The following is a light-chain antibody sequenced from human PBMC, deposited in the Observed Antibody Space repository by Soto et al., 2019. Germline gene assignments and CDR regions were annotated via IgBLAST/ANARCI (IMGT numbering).Light chain of an antibody. CDR2: GAS. Sequence: EIVMTQSPATLSVSPGERATLSCRASQSVGSNLGWYQQKPGQAPRLLIYGASTRATGIPDRFSGSGSGTDFTLSISSLQSEDFAVYYCHHCENCSAFGQGTRLEIK. J-gene: IGKJ5*01. CDR3: HHCENCSA. CDR1: QSVGSN. V-gene: IGKV3D-15*01.